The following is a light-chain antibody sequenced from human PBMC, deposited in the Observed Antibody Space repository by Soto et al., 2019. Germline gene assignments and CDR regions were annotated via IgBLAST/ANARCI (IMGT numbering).Light chain of an antibody. Sequence: EIVLTQSPATLSLSPGERGTLSCRASQSVSNYLAWYQQKPGQAPRLLIYDASNRATGIPARFSGSGSGTDFTLTISSLEPEDFAVHYCQQRSNWPRFTFGQGTKVEIK. V-gene: IGKV3-11*01. CDR1: QSVSNY. J-gene: IGKJ2*01. CDR2: DAS. CDR3: QQRSNWPRFT.